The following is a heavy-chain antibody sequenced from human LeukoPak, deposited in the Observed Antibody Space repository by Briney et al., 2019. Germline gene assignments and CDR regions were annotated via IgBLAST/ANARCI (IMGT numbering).Heavy chain of an antibody. Sequence: SETLSLTCTVSGGSISSYYWNWIRQPPGKGLEWIGYIYYSGSTNYNPSLKSRVTISVDTSKNQFSLKLSSVTAADTAVYYCARGTGGSLEDYWGQGTLVTVSS. CDR3: ARGTGGSLEDY. V-gene: IGHV4-59*08. CDR1: GGSISSYY. CDR2: IYYSGST. J-gene: IGHJ4*02. D-gene: IGHD1-26*01.